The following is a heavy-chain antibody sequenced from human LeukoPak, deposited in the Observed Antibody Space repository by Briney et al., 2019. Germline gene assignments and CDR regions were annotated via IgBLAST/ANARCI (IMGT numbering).Heavy chain of an antibody. CDR3: AKGAYYDL. CDR1: GFTFSSYW. V-gene: IGHV3-23*01. J-gene: IGHJ4*02. CDR2: INDFGADT. Sequence: TGGSQRLSCAASGFTFSSYWMQWVRQPPGRGLEWVSTINDFGADTYYADSVRGRFTISRDNSKNTLYLEMNSLRVEDTAVYYCAKGAYYDLWGQGTLVTVSS. D-gene: IGHD3-22*01.